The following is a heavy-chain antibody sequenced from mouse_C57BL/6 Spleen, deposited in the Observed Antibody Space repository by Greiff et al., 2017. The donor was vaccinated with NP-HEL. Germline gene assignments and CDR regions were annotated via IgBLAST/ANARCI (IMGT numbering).Heavy chain of an antibody. CDR1: GYTFTSYW. J-gene: IGHJ4*01. CDR2: IDPSDSYT. V-gene: IGHV1-50*01. D-gene: IGHD2-4*01. CDR3: ARYDYEVYYAMDY. Sequence: VQLQQPGAELVKPGASVKLSCKASGYTFTSYWMQWVKQRPGQGLEWIGEIDPSDSYTNYNQKFKGKATLTVDTSSSTAYMQLSSLTSEDSAVYYCARYDYEVYYAMDYWGQGTSVTVSS.